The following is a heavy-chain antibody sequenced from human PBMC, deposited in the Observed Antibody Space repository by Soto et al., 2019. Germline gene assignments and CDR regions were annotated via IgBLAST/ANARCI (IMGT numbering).Heavy chain of an antibody. CDR1: GYTFTSYY. V-gene: IGHV1-46*01. D-gene: IGHD3-10*01. J-gene: IGHJ4*02. CDR3: GRGPRGGGAGLDY. Sequence: QVQLVQSGAEVKKPGASVKVSCKASGYTFTSYYMHWVRQAPGQGLEWMGIINPSGGSTSYAQKVGGGDTMTRDPSTGTVDRERGSRGCEDRAVYSCGRGPRGGGAGLDYGGQGPLLTFAS. CDR2: INPSGGST.